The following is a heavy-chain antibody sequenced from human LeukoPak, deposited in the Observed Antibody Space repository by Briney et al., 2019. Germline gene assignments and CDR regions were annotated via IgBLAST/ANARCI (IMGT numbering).Heavy chain of an antibody. CDR3: AKGQMGSSYCSGGSCHPYYFDY. Sequence: GGSLRLSCAASGFTFGSYAMSWVRQAPGKGLEWASSISGSGGSTYYADSVKGRFTISRDNSKNTLYLQMNSLRAEDTAVYYCAKGQMGSSYCSGGSCHPYYFDYWGQGALVTVSS. CDR2: ISGSGGST. D-gene: IGHD2-15*01. V-gene: IGHV3-23*01. CDR1: GFTFGSYA. J-gene: IGHJ4*02.